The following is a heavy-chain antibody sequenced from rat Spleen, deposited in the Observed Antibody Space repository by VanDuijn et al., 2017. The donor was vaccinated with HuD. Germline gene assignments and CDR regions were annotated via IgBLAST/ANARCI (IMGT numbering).Heavy chain of an antibody. J-gene: IGHJ4*01. CDR1: GFTINNYW. Sequence: EVQLVESGGGLVQPGRSLTLSCVASGFTINNYWMTWIRQAPGKGLEWVASTTNTGGITYYSDSVEGRFTLSRDNARGTLYLQMNSLRSEDTATYYCTRDVPVHYYVLDVWGQGVSVTVSS. CDR3: TRDVPVHYYVLDV. CDR2: TTNTGGIT. V-gene: IGHV5-31*01.